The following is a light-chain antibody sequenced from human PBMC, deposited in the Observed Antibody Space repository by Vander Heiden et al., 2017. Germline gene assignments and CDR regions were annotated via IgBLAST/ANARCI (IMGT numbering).Light chain of an antibody. V-gene: IGLV2-14*03. CDR1: SSDVGADNY. J-gene: IGLJ1*01. Sequence: QTPLTQPASVSGSPGQSITISCTGTSSDVGADNYVSWYQQQPGKAPKLMIFDVSNRPSGVSNRFSGLQAEDEADYFCCSYTFSPTPLYVFGTGTKVTVL. CDR3: CSYTFSPTPLYV. CDR2: DVS.